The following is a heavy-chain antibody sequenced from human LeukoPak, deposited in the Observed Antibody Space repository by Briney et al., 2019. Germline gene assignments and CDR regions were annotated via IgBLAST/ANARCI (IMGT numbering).Heavy chain of an antibody. Sequence: GASVKVSCKASGYTFTTYDINWVRQATGQGLEWMGWMNTDSGNAGYAQKFQGRVTMTTDTSTSTAYMELRSLRSDDTAVYYCARDDNGEQQPPGDYWGQGTLVTVSS. CDR2: MNTDSGNA. CDR1: GYTFTTYD. CDR3: ARDDNGEQQPPGDY. J-gene: IGHJ4*02. D-gene: IGHD6-13*01. V-gene: IGHV1-8*01.